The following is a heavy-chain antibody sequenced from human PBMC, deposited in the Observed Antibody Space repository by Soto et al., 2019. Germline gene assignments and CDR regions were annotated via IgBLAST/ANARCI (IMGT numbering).Heavy chain of an antibody. Sequence: GGSLRLSCAASGFTFDDYTMHWVRQAPGKGLEWVSLISGDGGSTYYADSVQGRFTISRDNSKNSLYLQMNSLRTEDIALYACARAGTHDGFDIWGQGTMVTVSS. J-gene: IGHJ3*02. CDR2: ISGDGGST. CDR3: ARAGTHDGFDI. V-gene: IGHV3-43*01. CDR1: GFTFDDYT. D-gene: IGHD6-19*01.